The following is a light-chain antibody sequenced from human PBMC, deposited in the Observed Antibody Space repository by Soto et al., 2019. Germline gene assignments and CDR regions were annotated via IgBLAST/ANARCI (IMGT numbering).Light chain of an antibody. CDR2: DVS. CDR3: SSYTTSNTRQIV. J-gene: IGLJ1*01. V-gene: IGLV2-14*03. Sequence: QSALTQPASVSGSPGQSITISCTGTSSDDGGYNYVSWYQHHPGKAPKLLIYDVSNRPSGISNRFSGSKSDNTDSLTISGLQPEDEADYYCSSYTTSNTRQIVFGTGTKLTVL. CDR1: SSDDGGYNY.